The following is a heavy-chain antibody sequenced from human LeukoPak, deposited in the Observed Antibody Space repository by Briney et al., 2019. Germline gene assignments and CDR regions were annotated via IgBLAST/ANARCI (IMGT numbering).Heavy chain of an antibody. J-gene: IGHJ4*02. Sequence: GGSLRLSCAASGFTFSSYEMNWVRQAPGKGLEWVSYISSSGSTIYYADSVKGRFTISRDNAKNSLYLQMNSLRAEDTAMYFCARWWGGFDYWGQGTLVTVSS. CDR3: ARWWGGFDY. CDR1: GFTFSSYE. D-gene: IGHD2-15*01. CDR2: ISSSGSTI. V-gene: IGHV3-48*03.